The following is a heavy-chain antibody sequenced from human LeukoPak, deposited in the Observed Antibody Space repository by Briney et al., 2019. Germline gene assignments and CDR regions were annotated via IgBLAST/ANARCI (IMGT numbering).Heavy chain of an antibody. J-gene: IGHJ4*02. Sequence: SQTLSLTCTFSGGSISSGDYYWSWIRQPPGKGLEWIGYIYYSGSTYYNPSLKSRVTISVDTSKNQFSLKLSSATAADTAVYYCARELISYGTYYYDSSGLNYWGQGTLVTVSS. CDR3: ARELISYGTYYYDSSGLNY. CDR1: GGSISSGDYY. V-gene: IGHV4-30-4*08. D-gene: IGHD3-22*01. CDR2: IYYSGST.